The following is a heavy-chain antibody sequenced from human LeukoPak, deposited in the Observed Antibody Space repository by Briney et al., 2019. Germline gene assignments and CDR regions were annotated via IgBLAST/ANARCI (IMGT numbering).Heavy chain of an antibody. Sequence: GGSLRLSCAASGFTFSSYAMSWVRQAPGKGLEWVSGISGSSGSTYSADSVKGRFTISRDNSKNTLYLQMNSLRAEDAAVYYCARGYYYDSSEHYFDYWGQGTLVTVSS. CDR3: ARGYYYDSSEHYFDY. V-gene: IGHV3-23*01. CDR1: GFTFSSYA. CDR2: ISGSSGST. J-gene: IGHJ4*02. D-gene: IGHD3-22*01.